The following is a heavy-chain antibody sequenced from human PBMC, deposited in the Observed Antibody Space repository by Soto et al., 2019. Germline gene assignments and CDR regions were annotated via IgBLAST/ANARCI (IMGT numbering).Heavy chain of an antibody. CDR3: ARASSSSSAADY. CDR1: GESISSGGYY. V-gene: IGHV4-31*03. CDR2: IYDSESA. J-gene: IGHJ4*02. D-gene: IGHD6-6*01. Sequence: QVQLQESGPGLVKASQTLSLICSVSGESISSGGYYWRWIRHHPGKGLEWIGYIYDSESAYYTPSLKSRVTISMDTSKNHCAMNLSSVTAADTAVYYCARASSSSSAADYWGQGTLITVSS.